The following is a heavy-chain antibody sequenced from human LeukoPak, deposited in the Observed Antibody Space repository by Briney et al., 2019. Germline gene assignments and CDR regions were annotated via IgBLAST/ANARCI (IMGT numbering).Heavy chain of an antibody. D-gene: IGHD1-7*01. J-gene: IGHJ6*03. CDR1: GFTFSSYG. CDR2: IWYDGSNK. CDR3: AKQTGTTGYYYMDV. Sequence: GGSLRLSCAASGFTFSSYGMHWVRQAPGKGLEWVAVIWYDGSNKYYADSVKGRFTTSRDNSKNTLYLQMNSLRAEDTAVYYCAKQTGTTGYYYMDVWGKGTTVTVSS. V-gene: IGHV3-33*06.